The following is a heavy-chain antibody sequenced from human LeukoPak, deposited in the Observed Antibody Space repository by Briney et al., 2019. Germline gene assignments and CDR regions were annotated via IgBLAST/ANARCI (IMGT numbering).Heavy chain of an antibody. V-gene: IGHV4-39*01. CDR2: IYYSGST. CDR3: ARRSVSGSYPR. J-gene: IGHJ4*02. Sequence: SETLSLTCTVSGGSISSSSYYWGWIRQPPGKGLEWIGSIYYSGSTYYNPSLKSRVTISVDTSKNQFSLKLSSVTAADTAVYYCARRSVSGSYPRWGQGTLVTASS. CDR1: GGSISSSSYY. D-gene: IGHD1-26*01.